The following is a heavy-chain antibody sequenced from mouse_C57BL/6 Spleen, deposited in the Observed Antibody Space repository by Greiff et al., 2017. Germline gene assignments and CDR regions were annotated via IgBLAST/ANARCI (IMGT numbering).Heavy chain of an antibody. CDR2: INPGSGGT. CDR1: GYAFTNYL. Sequence: VQLQQSGAELVRPGTSVKVSCKASGYAFTNYLIAWVKQRPGQGLEWIGVINPGSGGTNYNEKFKGKATLTADKSSSTAYMQLSSLTSEDSAVYFCARGPTVVATDYFDYWGQGTTLTVSS. J-gene: IGHJ2*01. D-gene: IGHD1-1*01. V-gene: IGHV1-54*01. CDR3: ARGPTVVATDYFDY.